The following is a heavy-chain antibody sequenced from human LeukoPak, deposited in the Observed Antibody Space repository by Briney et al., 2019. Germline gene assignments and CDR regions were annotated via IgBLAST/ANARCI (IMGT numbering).Heavy chain of an antibody. V-gene: IGHV4-34*01. CDR1: GGSFSGYY. D-gene: IGHD1-26*01. CDR3: ARRPSGGALDY. CDR2: INHSGST. Sequence: SETLSLTCAVYGGSFSGYYWSWIRQPPGKGLEWIGEINHSGSTYYNPSLKSRVTISVDTSKNQFSLKLSSVTAADTAVYYCARRPSGGALDYWGQGTLVTVSS. J-gene: IGHJ4*02.